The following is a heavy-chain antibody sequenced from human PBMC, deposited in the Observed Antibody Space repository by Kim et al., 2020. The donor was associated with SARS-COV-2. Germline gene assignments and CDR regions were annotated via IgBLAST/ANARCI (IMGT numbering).Heavy chain of an antibody. V-gene: IGHV3-15*01. J-gene: IGHJ5*02. CDR1: GFSFKDSW. CDR3: TTDPRS. CDR2: IKSKIDGGTI. Sequence: GGSLRLSCAASGFSFKDSWMSWVRQPPGKGLEWIGRIKSKIDGGTISYAAPVRGRFTVSRDDSITTVYLHMNSLTTEDIGVYYCTTDPRSWGQGTLVTVS.